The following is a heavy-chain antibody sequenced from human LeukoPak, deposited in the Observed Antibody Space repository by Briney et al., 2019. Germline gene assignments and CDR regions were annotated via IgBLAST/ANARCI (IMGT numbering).Heavy chain of an antibody. Sequence: SETLSLTCTVSGGSISSYYWSWIRQPAGKGLEWIGRIYTSGSTNYNPSLKSRVTMSVDTSKNQFSLKLSSVTAADTAVYYCARAEPYCSSTSCYEYYFDYWGQGTLVTVSS. V-gene: IGHV4-4*07. CDR1: GGSISSYY. CDR2: IYTSGST. CDR3: ARAEPYCSSTSCYEYYFDY. J-gene: IGHJ4*02. D-gene: IGHD2-2*01.